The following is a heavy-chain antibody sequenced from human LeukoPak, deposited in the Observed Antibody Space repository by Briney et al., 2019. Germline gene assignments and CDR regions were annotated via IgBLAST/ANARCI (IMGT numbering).Heavy chain of an antibody. Sequence: QPGGSLRLXCAASGFTFSSYAMHWVRQAPGKGLEYVSAISSNGGSTYYANSVKGRFTISRDNSKNTLYLQMGSLRAEDMAVYYCVRARIVGAITSLDYWGQGTLVTVSS. V-gene: IGHV3-64*01. CDR1: GFTFSSYA. D-gene: IGHD1-26*01. CDR2: ISSNGGST. CDR3: VRARIVGAITSLDY. J-gene: IGHJ4*02.